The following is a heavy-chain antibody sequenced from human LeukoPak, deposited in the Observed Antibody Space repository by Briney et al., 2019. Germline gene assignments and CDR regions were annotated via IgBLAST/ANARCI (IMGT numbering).Heavy chain of an antibody. CDR3: AKKVGGVYAFDI. D-gene: IGHD3-16*01. CDR2: ITSEGSST. CDR1: GFTFSSYW. Sequence: GGSLRLSCAASGFTFSSYWTHWVRRVPGKGLVWVSRITSEGSSTSYADSVKGRFTISRDNAKNTLYLQMNSLRAEDTAVYYCAKKVGGVYAFDIWRQGTMVTVSS. V-gene: IGHV3-74*01. J-gene: IGHJ3*02.